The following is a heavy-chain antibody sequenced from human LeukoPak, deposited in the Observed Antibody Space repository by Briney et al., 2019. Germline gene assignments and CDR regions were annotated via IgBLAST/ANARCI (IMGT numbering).Heavy chain of an antibody. J-gene: IGHJ4*02. CDR1: GFTFSSSA. Sequence: GGSLRLSCAASGFTFSSSAMSWVRQAPGKGLEWVSAISNNGGYTYYADSVQGRFTISRDNSKSTLCLQMNSLRAEDTAVYYCAKQLGYCSDGSCYFPYWGQGTLVTVSS. CDR3: AKQLGYCSDGSCYFPY. CDR2: ISNNGGYT. D-gene: IGHD2-15*01. V-gene: IGHV3-23*01.